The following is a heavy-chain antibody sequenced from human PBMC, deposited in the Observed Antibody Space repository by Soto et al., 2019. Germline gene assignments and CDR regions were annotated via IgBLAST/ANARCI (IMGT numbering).Heavy chain of an antibody. CDR3: ARDLKVAAAGTGYYYYGMDV. D-gene: IGHD6-13*01. J-gene: IGHJ6*02. Sequence: EVQLVESGGGLVKPGGSLRLSCAASGFNFSSYSMNWVRQAPGKGLEWVSSISRSSSNIYYVDSVKGRFTISRDNAKNSLYLQMNSLRAKDTAVYYCARDLKVAAAGTGYYYYGMDVWGQGTTVTVSS. CDR1: GFNFSSYS. CDR2: ISRSSSNI. V-gene: IGHV3-21*01.